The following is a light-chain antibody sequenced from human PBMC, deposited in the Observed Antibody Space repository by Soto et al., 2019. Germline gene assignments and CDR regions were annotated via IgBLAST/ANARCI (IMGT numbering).Light chain of an antibody. CDR1: SEHSSYA. V-gene: IGLV4-69*01. CDR3: QTWDTGIVI. J-gene: IGLJ2*01. Sequence: QPVLTQSPSASASLGASVKLTCTLSSEHSSYAIAWHQQQPEKGPRYLMKVNSDGRHSKGDGIPDRFSGSSSGAERYLTISSLQSEDEADYYCQTWDTGIVIFGGGTKVTVL. CDR2: VNSDGRH.